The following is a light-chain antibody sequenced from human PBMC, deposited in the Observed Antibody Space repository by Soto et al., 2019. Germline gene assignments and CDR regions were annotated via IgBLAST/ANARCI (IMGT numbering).Light chain of an antibody. CDR3: SSYTSSNTWV. CDR2: EVS. Sequence: QSALTQPASVSGSPGQSITISCTGTSSDVGDYNYVSWYQQHPGKAPKLMYEVSNRPSGVSNRFSGSKSGNTASLTISGLQAEDEADYYCSSYTSSNTWVFGGGTKLTVL. CDR1: SSDVGDYNY. J-gene: IGLJ3*02. V-gene: IGLV2-14*01.